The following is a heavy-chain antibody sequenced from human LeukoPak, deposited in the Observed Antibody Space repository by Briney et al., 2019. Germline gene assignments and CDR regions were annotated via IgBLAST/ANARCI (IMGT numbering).Heavy chain of an antibody. D-gene: IGHD3-16*01. V-gene: IGHV3-23*01. CDR2: ISGSGGST. J-gene: IGHJ4*02. CDR3: ASLMRGAIDY. CDR1: GFTFSSYA. Sequence: GGSLRLSCAASGFTFSSYAMSWVRQAPVKGLEWVSAISGSGGSTYYADSVKGRFTISRDNSKNTLYLQMNSLRAEDTAVYYCASLMRGAIDYWGQGTLVTVSS.